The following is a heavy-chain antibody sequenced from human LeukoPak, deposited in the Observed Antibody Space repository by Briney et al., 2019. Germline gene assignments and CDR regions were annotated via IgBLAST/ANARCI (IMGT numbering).Heavy chain of an antibody. CDR3: ARDQSVRLLQTSSTYFKHVFAI. CDR2: ISAYNGNT. Sequence: ASVKVSCTTSGYTFTNYGISWERQAPGLGLEWMGWISAYNGNTNYAQKVQGRVTMTTDTSTSTAYMELRSLRFDDTAVYYCARDQSVRLLQTSSTYFKHVFAIWGQGSMVTVSS. D-gene: IGHD6-13*01. V-gene: IGHV1-18*01. J-gene: IGHJ3*02. CDR1: GYTFTNYG.